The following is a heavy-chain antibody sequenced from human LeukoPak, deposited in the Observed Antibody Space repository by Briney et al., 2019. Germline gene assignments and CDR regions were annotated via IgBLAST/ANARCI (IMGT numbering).Heavy chain of an antibody. D-gene: IGHD6-6*01. Sequence: PGGSLRLSCAASGFTVSNNYMSWVRQAPGKGLEWVSVIYSGGSTYYADSVKGQFTISRDTSKNTLSLQMNSLRAEDTAVYYCASLSLGHYWGQGTLVTVSS. CDR2: IYSGGST. V-gene: IGHV3-53*01. CDR1: GFTVSNNY. J-gene: IGHJ4*02. CDR3: ASLSLGHY.